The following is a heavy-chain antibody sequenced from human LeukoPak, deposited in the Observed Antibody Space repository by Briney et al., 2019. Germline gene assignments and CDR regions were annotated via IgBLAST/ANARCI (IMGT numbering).Heavy chain of an antibody. V-gene: IGHV4-39*01. CDR2: IYHSGST. CDR3: ARRGYCSSTSCYTYYYGMDV. D-gene: IGHD2-2*02. J-gene: IGHJ6*02. Sequence: SETLSLTCPVSGASISSDFYYWGWIRQPPGKGLEWIGSIYHSGSTYYNPSLQGRATILVETSKNLFSLRLNSVTAADTAVYYCARRGYCSSTSCYTYYYGMDVWGQGTTVTVSS. CDR1: GASISSDFYY.